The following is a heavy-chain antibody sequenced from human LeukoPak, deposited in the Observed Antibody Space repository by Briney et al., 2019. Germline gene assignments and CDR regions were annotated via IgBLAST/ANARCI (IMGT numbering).Heavy chain of an antibody. Sequence: SEILSLTCSVSGDSIGRSSYYWGWIRQPPGEGLEWIGTIYYDGSTYHNPSLKSRVTISVDASKNQFSLKLRSVTAADTAVYYCTRDSQLEWFYLWGQGTLVTVSS. J-gene: IGHJ5*01. D-gene: IGHD3-10*01. CDR1: GDSIGRSSYY. V-gene: IGHV4-39*07. CDR2: IYYDGST. CDR3: TRDSQLEWFYL.